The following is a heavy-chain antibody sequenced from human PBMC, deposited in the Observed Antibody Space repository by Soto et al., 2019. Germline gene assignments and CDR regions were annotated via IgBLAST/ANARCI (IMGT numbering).Heavy chain of an antibody. V-gene: IGHV4-38-2*02. CDR2: IYHGGTT. D-gene: IGHD6-19*01. CDR1: GDSISSGSY. CDR3: ARVHVMVVAGSTFDY. J-gene: IGHJ4*03. Sequence: SEILSLTCTVSGDSISSGSYWGWIRQPPGEGPEWIASIYHGGTTFYNPSLKSRISISVDTSKNQFSLRLTSVTAADTATYYCARVHVMVVAGSTFDYWAPGTLVTVSS.